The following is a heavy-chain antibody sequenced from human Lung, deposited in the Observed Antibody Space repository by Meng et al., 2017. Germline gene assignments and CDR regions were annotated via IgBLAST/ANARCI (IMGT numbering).Heavy chain of an antibody. CDR2: IYHSGRT. CDR3: VRGGQDQAYYDFWSGPFDP. CDR1: GASISSRNW. J-gene: IGHJ5*02. V-gene: IGHV4-4*02. D-gene: IGHD3-3*01. Sequence: QVQCTESGHGVVPPSGTLSLTCAVFGASISSRNWWSWVRQSPGKGLEWIGEIYHSGRTNYNPSLESRVTISLDKSQNHFSLKVKSVTAADTAVYYCVRGGQDQAYYDFWSGPFDPWGQGTLVTVSS.